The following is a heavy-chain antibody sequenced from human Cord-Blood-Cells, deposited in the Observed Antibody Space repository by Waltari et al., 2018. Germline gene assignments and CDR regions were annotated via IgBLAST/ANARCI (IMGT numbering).Heavy chain of an antibody. V-gene: IGHV4-39*01. CDR1: GGSISSSSYS. D-gene: IGHD4-17*01. CDR2: IYYSGRT. CDR3: ARRGYGDYGYFQH. J-gene: IGHJ1*01. Sequence: QLQLQESGPGLVKPSETLSLTCTVSGGSISSSSYSWGWLRQPPGKGLEWIGSIYYSGRTYYNPSLKSRVTISVDTSKNQFSLKLSSVTAADTAVYYCARRGYGDYGYFQHWGQGTLVTVSS.